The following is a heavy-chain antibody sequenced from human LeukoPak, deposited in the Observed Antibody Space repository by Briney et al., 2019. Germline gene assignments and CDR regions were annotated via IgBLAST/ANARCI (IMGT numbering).Heavy chain of an antibody. J-gene: IGHJ4*02. CDR2: IYYSGST. V-gene: IGHV4-39*07. D-gene: IGHD3-22*01. CDR3: ARGGKDYYDSSGYYSFDY. CDR1: GGSISRSSYY. Sequence: SETLSLTCTVSGGSISRSSYYWGWIRQPPGKGLEWIGSIYYSGSTYYNPSLKSRVTISVDTSKNQFSLKLSSVTAADTAVYYCARGGKDYYDSSGYYSFDYWGQGTLVTVSS.